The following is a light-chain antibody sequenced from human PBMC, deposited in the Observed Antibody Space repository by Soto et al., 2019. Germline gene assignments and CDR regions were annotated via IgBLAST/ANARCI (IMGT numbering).Light chain of an antibody. J-gene: IGLJ1*01. CDR1: SSNIGGRA. CDR3: AAWDDSLNIFV. CDR2: SNN. Sequence: QTVVTQPPSASGTPGQSVTISCSGSSSNIGGRAASWYQQLPGTAPKLLINSNNQRPSGVPDRFSGSKSGTSASLAISGLQSGDEADFYCAAWDDSLNIFVFGTGTELTVL. V-gene: IGLV1-44*01.